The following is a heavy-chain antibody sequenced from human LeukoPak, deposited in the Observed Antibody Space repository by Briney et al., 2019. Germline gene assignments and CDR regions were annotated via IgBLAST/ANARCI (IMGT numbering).Heavy chain of an antibody. Sequence: SGPTLVSPTQTLTLTCTFSGFSLSTSGVGVGWIRQPPGKALEWLALIYWDDDKRYSPSLKSRLTITKDTSKNQVVLTMTNMDPVDTATYYCAHRRRYGSGSYDDTFDYWGQGTLVTVSS. J-gene: IGHJ4*02. D-gene: IGHD3-10*01. CDR1: GFSLSTSGVG. CDR2: IYWDDDK. CDR3: AHRRRYGSGSYDDTFDY. V-gene: IGHV2-5*02.